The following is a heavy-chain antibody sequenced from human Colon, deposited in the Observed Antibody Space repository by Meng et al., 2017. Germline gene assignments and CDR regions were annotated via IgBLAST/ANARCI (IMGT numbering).Heavy chain of an antibody. CDR2: IWYDGSNT. D-gene: IGHD4-17*01. CDR1: GFTFSSYG. J-gene: IGHJ4*02. CDR3: ARGPTVNDLDY. V-gene: IGHV3-33*01. Sequence: GESLKISCAASGFTFSSYGMHWVRQAPGKGLEWVAVIWYDGSNTYYADSVKGRFTISRDNSKNTLYLQMNSLRAEDTAVYYCARGPTVNDLDYRGQGTLVTVSS.